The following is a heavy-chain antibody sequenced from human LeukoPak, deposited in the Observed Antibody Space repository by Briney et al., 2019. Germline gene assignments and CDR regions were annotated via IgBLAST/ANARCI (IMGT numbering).Heavy chain of an antibody. V-gene: IGHV1-8*01. CDR3: ARAGLRAAAGTAPNY. D-gene: IGHD6-13*01. CDR2: MNPNSGNT. J-gene: IGHJ4*02. CDR1: GYTFTSYD. Sequence: ASVKVSCKASGYTFTSYDINWVQQATGQGLEWMGWMNPNSGNTGYAQKFQGRVTMTRNTSISTAYMELCSLRSEDTAVYYCARAGLRAAAGTAPNYWGQGTLVTVSS.